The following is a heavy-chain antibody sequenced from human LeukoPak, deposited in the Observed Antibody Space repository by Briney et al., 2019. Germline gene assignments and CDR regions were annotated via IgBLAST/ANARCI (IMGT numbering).Heavy chain of an antibody. V-gene: IGHV3-23*01. J-gene: IGHJ4*02. D-gene: IGHD3-3*01. CDR2: ISSSGGSI. CDR3: VKRSWPRFES. Sequence: GGSLRLSCAASGFTFSSYGMSWVRQAPGKGLEWVSAISSSGGSIYYADSVRGRFTISRDSSKNTLSLQMNSLTAEDTAVYYCVKRSWPRFESWGQGTLVSVSS. CDR1: GFTFSSYG.